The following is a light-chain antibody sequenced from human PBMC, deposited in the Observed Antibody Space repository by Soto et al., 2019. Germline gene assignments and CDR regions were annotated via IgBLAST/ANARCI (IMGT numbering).Light chain of an antibody. CDR2: RDS. J-gene: IGLJ3*02. CDR3: LVWEGGTARV. Sequence: SSELTQPLSVSVALGQTARITCGGTNIGSKNVHGYQQKPGQAPVLVIYRDSNRPAGIPERLSGSYSGNTATLPTSRAEAGDEEDYYWLVWEGGTARVFGGGTTVTVL. V-gene: IGLV3-9*01. CDR1: NIGSKN.